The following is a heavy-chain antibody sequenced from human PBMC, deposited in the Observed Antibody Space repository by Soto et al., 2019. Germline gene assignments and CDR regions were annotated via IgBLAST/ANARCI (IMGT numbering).Heavy chain of an antibody. D-gene: IGHD4-17*01. V-gene: IGHV3-23*01. CDR3: ATHLYRDYVRDNY. J-gene: IGHJ4*02. CDR1: GFTFSSDA. Sequence: GGSLRLSCAASGFTFSSDAMSWVRQAPGKGLEWVSAIGDTGATRYYADSVKGRFTISRDNSKNTLYLQMNSLRPEDTAVYYCATHLYRDYVRDNYWGPGSLVTVSS. CDR2: IGDTGATR.